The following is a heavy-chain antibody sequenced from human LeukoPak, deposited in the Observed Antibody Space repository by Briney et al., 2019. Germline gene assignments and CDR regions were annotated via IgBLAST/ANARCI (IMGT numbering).Heavy chain of an antibody. CDR2: ISGYNGNT. V-gene: IGHV1-18*01. D-gene: IGHD2-15*01. Sequence: ASVKVSCKTSGYTFTSYGIIWVRRAPGQGLEWMGWISGYNGNTNYAQKLRGRVTMTTDTSTSTAYMELRSLRSDDTAVYYCARDNPEVVSFDYWGQGTLVTVSS. J-gene: IGHJ4*02. CDR1: GYTFTSYG. CDR3: ARDNPEVVSFDY.